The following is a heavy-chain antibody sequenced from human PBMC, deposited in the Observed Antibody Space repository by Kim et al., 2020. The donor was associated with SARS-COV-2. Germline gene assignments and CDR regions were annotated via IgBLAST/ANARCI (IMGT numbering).Heavy chain of an antibody. CDR1: GFTFSSYW. CDR2: IKQDGSEK. D-gene: IGHD6-13*01. J-gene: IGHJ1*01. V-gene: IGHV3-7*01. CDR3: ARALPYSSSWPSYFQH. Sequence: GGSLRLSCAASGFTFSSYWMSWVRQAPGKGLEWVANIKQDGSEKYYVDSVKGRFTISRDNAKNSLYLQMNSLRAEDTAVYYCARALPYSSSWPSYFQHWGQGTLVTVSS.